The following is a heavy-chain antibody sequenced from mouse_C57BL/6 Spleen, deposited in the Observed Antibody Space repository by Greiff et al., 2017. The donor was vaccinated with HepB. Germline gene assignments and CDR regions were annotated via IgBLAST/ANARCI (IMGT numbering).Heavy chain of an antibody. V-gene: IGHV14-1*01. CDR3: TTWMWSNYAMDY. CDR1: GFNIKDYY. Sequence: EVQLQQSGAELVRPGASVKLSCTASGFNIKDYYMHWVKQRPEQGLEWIGRIDPEDGDTEYAPKFQGKATMTADTSSNTAYLQLSSLTSEDTAVYYCTTWMWSNYAMDYWGQGTSVTVSS. J-gene: IGHJ4*01. D-gene: IGHD1-1*02. CDR2: IDPEDGDT.